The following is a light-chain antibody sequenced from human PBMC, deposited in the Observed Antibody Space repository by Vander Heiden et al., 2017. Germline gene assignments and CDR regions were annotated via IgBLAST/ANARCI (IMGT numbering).Light chain of an antibody. Sequence: SYVLTQPPSVSVAPGQTATITCGGDKIGSKSVHWYQQRPGQAPVLVVYDDGNRPSGIPERFSGSNSGNTATLTISSVEAGDEADYYCQVWDRGSDHVVFGGGTRLTVL. CDR3: QVWDRGSDHVV. V-gene: IGLV3-21*02. CDR2: DDG. J-gene: IGLJ2*01. CDR1: KIGSKS.